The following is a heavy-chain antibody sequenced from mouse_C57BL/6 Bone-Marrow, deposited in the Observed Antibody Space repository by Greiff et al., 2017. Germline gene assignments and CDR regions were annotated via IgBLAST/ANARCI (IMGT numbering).Heavy chain of an antibody. D-gene: IGHD1-1*01. Sequence: EVMLVESEGGLVQPGRSMKLSCTASGFTFSDYYMAWVRQVPEKGLEWVANINYDGSSTYYLDSLKSRFIISRDNAKNILYLQMSSLKSEDTATYYCARARKVVALSDYAMDYWGQGTSVTVSS. CDR2: INYDGSST. J-gene: IGHJ4*01. V-gene: IGHV5-16*01. CDR1: GFTFSDYY. CDR3: ARARKVVALSDYAMDY.